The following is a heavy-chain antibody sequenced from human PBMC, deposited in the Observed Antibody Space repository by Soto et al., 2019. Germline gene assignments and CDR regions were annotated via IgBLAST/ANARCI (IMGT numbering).Heavy chain of an antibody. CDR1: GFTFTNYG. J-gene: IGHJ4*02. CDR2: VWYDGINK. D-gene: IGHD3-3*01. CDR3: ARVEPYYASDY. V-gene: IGHV3-33*01. Sequence: QEQLVESGGGVAQPGRSLRLSCAASGFTFTNYGMQWVRQAPGKGLEWVAVVWYDGINKHYAESVKGRFTISRDNSENTLFLQMNSLRVEDTAVYHCARVEPYYASDYWGQGTLVTVSS.